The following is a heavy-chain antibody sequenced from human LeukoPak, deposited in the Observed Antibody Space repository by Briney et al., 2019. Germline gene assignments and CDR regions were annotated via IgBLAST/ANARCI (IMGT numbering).Heavy chain of an antibody. Sequence: SVKVSCKASGGTFSSYAISWVRQAPGQGLEWMGGILPIFGTANYAQKFQGRVTITADESTSTAYMELSSLRYEDTAVYYCARVWCSGGSCYSSRGAFDIWGQGTMVTVSS. CDR2: ILPIFGTA. V-gene: IGHV1-69*13. J-gene: IGHJ3*02. D-gene: IGHD2-15*01. CDR3: ARVWCSGGSCYSSRGAFDI. CDR1: GGTFSSYA.